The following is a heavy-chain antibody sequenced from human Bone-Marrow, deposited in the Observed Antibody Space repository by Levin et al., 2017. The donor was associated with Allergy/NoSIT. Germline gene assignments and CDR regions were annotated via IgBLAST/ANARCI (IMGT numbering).Heavy chain of an antibody. CDR2: IGGSGAST. CDR3: AKDEGLPPYAYYHMDV. D-gene: IGHD4-11*01. J-gene: IGHJ6*03. V-gene: IGHV3-23*01. Sequence: PGGSLRLSCVASGFSFSTYGVSWVRQAPGKGLEWVSAIGGSGASTYYADSVKGRFTISRDNSKSTLYLQMNSLRAGDTAVYYCAKDEGLPPYAYYHMDVWGKGTTVTVSS. CDR1: GFSFSTYG.